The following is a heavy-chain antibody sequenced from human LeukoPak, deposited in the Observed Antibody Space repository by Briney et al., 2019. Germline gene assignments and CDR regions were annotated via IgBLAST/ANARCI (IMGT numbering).Heavy chain of an antibody. CDR1: VFIFRSYG. Sequence: PGRSLRLSCAASVFIFRSYGMHWVRQAPGKGLQWVAFISYDGTEKYYAASVKGRISISRDNSKNTLYLQMNSLRAEDTAVYYCATEYYDRRAFDIWGQGTMVTVSS. J-gene: IGHJ3*02. V-gene: IGHV3-30*03. CDR3: ATEYYDRRAFDI. CDR2: ISYDGTEK. D-gene: IGHD3-22*01.